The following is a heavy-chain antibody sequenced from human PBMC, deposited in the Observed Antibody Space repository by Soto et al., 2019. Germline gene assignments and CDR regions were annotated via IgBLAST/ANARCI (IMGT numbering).Heavy chain of an antibody. Sequence: PGESLKISCKGSGYSFTSYWIGWVRQMPGKGLEWMGLIYPGDSDTRYSPSFQGQVTISADKSISTAYLQWSSLKASDTAMYYCARRNYGDYHYYYGMDVWGQGTTVTVSS. J-gene: IGHJ6*02. CDR3: ARRNYGDYHYYYGMDV. D-gene: IGHD4-17*01. V-gene: IGHV5-51*01. CDR2: IYPGDSDT. CDR1: GYSFTSYW.